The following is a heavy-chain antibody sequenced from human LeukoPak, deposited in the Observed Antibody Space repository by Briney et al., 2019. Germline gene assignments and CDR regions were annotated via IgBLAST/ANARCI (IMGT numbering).Heavy chain of an antibody. J-gene: IGHJ6*02. CDR2: ISGSGAYT. V-gene: IGHV3-23*01. CDR1: GFTFDNYA. D-gene: IGHD4/OR15-4a*01. Sequence: GGSLRLSCAASGFTFDNYAMNWVRQAPGKGLEWVLGISGSGAYTYYAGSVKGRFTISRDNSQNTLYLQLNSLRAEDTAIYYCARDRSFNYGAHAMDVWGQGTTVTVSS. CDR3: ARDRSFNYGAHAMDV.